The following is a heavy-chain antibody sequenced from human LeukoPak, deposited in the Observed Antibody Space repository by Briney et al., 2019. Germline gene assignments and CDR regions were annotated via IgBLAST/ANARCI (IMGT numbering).Heavy chain of an antibody. J-gene: IGHJ4*02. CDR1: GGSISSGDYY. Sequence: SETLSLTCTVSGGSISSGDYYWSWIRQPPGKGLEWIGYIYYSGSTYYNPSLKSRVTISVDTSKNRFSLKLSSVTAAVTAVYYCARGVVSGYDLGSIDYWGQGTLVTVSS. CDR2: IYYSGST. V-gene: IGHV4-30-4*01. CDR3: ARGVVSGYDLGSIDY. D-gene: IGHD5-12*01.